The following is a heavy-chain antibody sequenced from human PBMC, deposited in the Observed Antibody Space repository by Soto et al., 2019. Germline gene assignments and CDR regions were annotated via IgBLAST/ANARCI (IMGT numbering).Heavy chain of an antibody. CDR3: VRIRYQLPSSVIWLDT. CDR1: GGFLSESY. V-gene: IGHV4-34*01. D-gene: IGHD3-16*01. Sequence: ETLSLTCAVYGGFLSESYWTWIRQPPGKGLEWIGEINHVGGTNYNPSLKSRVTMSVDTSQNQFSLRLISVTAADTAMYFCVRIRYQLPSSVIWLDTWGQGNPVTVYS. J-gene: IGHJ5*02. CDR2: INHVGGT.